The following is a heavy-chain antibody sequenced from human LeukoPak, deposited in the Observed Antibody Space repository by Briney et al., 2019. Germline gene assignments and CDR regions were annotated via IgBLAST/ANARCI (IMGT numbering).Heavy chain of an antibody. CDR1: GGSISSYY. J-gene: IGHJ3*02. V-gene: IGHV4-4*07. Sequence: PSETLSLTCTVSGGSISSYYWSWIRQPAGKGLEWIGRIYTSGSTNYNPSLKSRVTMSVDTSKNQFSLKLSSVTAADTAVYYCARAYCSSTSCYEADAFDIWGQGTMVTVSS. CDR3: ARAYCSSTSCYEADAFDI. D-gene: IGHD2-2*01. CDR2: IYTSGST.